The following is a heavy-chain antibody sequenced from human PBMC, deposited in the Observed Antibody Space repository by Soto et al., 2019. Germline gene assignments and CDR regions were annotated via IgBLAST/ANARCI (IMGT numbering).Heavy chain of an antibody. J-gene: IGHJ3*02. CDR2: IIPIFGTA. D-gene: IGHD2-15*01. CDR1: GGTFSSYA. Sequence: QVQLVQSGAEVKKPGSSVKVSCKASGGTFSSYAISWVRQAPGQGLEWMGGIIPIFGTANYAQKFQGRVTITADESTSRAYMELRSLRSEDTAVYYCAERSGGVGNDAFDIRGQGTMVTVSS. CDR3: AERSGGVGNDAFDI. V-gene: IGHV1-69*12.